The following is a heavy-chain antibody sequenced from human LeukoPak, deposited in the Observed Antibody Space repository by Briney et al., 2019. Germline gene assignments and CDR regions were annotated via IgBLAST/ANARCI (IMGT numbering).Heavy chain of an antibody. CDR2: IKSKTEGGTT. CDR1: GFTFANAS. Sequence: GGSLRLSCLTSGFTFANASMSWVRQAPGKGLQWVGLIKSKTEGGTTFYAAPVKDRFRISRDDGRNTLYLQMNSLTVGDTGIYYCTTGNPWGQGTLVTVSS. CDR3: TTGNP. V-gene: IGHV3-15*01. J-gene: IGHJ5*02.